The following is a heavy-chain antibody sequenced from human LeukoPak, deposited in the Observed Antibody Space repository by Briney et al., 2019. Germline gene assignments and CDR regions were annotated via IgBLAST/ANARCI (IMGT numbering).Heavy chain of an antibody. D-gene: IGHD6-19*01. J-gene: IGHJ4*02. CDR3: ASMTIAVAGTPIDY. CDR2: INHSGST. V-gene: IGHV4-34*01. Sequence: SETLSLTCAVYGGSFSGYYWSWIRQPPGKGLEWLGEINHSGSTNYNPSLKSRVTISVDTSKNQFSLKLSSVTAADTAVYYCASMTIAVAGTPIDYWGQGTLVTVSS. CDR1: GGSFSGYY.